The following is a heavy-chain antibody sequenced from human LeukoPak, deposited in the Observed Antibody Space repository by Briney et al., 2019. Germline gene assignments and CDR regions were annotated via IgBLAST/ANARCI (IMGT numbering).Heavy chain of an antibody. CDR3: ARIILAREWFGDLASSGMDV. Sequence: RSLRLSCSAPAFTFSNFGMHWVRQAPGKGLEWVASMWYDGSNKNYADSVKGRFTISRDNSKNTVYLQMNSLRAEDTAVYYCARIILAREWFGDLASSGMDVWGQGTTVTVS. V-gene: IGHV3-33*01. D-gene: IGHD3-10*01. J-gene: IGHJ6*02. CDR2: MWYDGSNK. CDR1: AFTFSNFG.